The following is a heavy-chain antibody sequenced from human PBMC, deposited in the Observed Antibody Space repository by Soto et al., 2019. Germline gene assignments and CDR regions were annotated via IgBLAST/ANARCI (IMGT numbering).Heavy chain of an antibody. Sequence: XESLKISCKGSGYKFTNSWLSWVRQTPGKGLEWMGRIDPSDSYINYSPSFRGHVTISIDESISTAHLQWSSLKASDTATYYCAIVTAETAYHYFDFWGHGTLVTVSS. CDR1: GYKFTNSW. J-gene: IGHJ4*01. CDR3: AIVTAETAYHYFDF. D-gene: IGHD1-1*01. V-gene: IGHV5-10-1*01. CDR2: IDPSDSYI.